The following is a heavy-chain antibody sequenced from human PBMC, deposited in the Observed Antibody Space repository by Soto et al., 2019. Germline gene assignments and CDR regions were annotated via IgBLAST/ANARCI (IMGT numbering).Heavy chain of an antibody. CDR1: GYTFTSYG. Sequence: ASVKVSCKASGYTFTSYGISWVRQAPGQGLEWMGWISAYNGNTNYARKLQGRVTTTTDTSTSTAYMELRSLRSDDTAVYYCARGPIYCSGGSCYGPIDYWGQGTLVTVSS. CDR3: ARGPIYCSGGSCYGPIDY. CDR2: ISAYNGNT. D-gene: IGHD2-15*01. J-gene: IGHJ4*02. V-gene: IGHV1-18*01.